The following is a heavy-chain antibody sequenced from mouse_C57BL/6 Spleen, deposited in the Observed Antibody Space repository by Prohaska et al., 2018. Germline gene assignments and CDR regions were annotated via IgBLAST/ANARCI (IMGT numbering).Heavy chain of an antibody. D-gene: IGHD4-1*01. CDR2: ISYDGSN. V-gene: IGHV3-6*01. J-gene: IGHJ3*01. CDR3: ASKLGRAWFAY. Sequence: IRQFPGNKLEWMGYISYDGSNNYNPSLKNRISITRDTSKNQFFLKLNSVTTEDTATYYCASKLGRAWFAYWGQGTLVTVSA.